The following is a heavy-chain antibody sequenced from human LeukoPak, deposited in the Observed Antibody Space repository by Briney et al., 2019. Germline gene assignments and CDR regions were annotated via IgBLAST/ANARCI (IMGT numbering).Heavy chain of an antibody. CDR3: ARDLYSNNWFDP. CDR2: IIPIFGTA. J-gene: IGHJ5*02. V-gene: IGHV1-69*13. CDR1: GGTFSSCA. D-gene: IGHD2-15*01. Sequence: ASVKVSCKASGGTFSSCAISWVRQAPGQGLEWMGGIIPIFGTANYAQKFQGRVTITADESTSTAYMELSSLRSEDTAVYYCARDLYSNNWFDPWGQGTLVTVSS.